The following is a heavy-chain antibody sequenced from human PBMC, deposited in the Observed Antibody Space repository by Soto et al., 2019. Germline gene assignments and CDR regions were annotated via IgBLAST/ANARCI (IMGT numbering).Heavy chain of an antibody. V-gene: IGHV1-69*13. J-gene: IGHJ6*02. Sequence: SVKVSCKASGGTFSSYAISWVRQAPGQGLEWMGGIIPIFGTANYAQKFQGRVTITADESTSTAYMELSSLRSEDTAVYYCARVGGYGSGSYRPWGYYYGMDVWGQGTTVTVSS. CDR1: GGTFSSYA. D-gene: IGHD3-10*01. CDR2: IIPIFGTA. CDR3: ARVGGYGSGSYRPWGYYYGMDV.